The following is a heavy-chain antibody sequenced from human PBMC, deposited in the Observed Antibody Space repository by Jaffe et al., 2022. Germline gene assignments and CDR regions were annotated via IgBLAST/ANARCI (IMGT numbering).Heavy chain of an antibody. J-gene: IGHJ2*01. Sequence: EVQLVQSGAVVKKPGESLTISCKTSGYGFTSHWIGWVRQMPGKGLDWLAFIYPADSDTRYSPSFQGQVTISADMSTTTAFLQWNTLKASDTAIYYCVRRGLPTSSRSSYWYFDLWGRGTLVTVS. CDR3: VRRGLPTSSRSSYWYFDL. V-gene: IGHV5-51*03. CDR1: GYGFTSHW. CDR2: IYPADSDT. D-gene: IGHD6-13*01.